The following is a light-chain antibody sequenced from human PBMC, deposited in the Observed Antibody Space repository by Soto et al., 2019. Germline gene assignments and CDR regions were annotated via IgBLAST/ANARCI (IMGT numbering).Light chain of an antibody. CDR2: GPS. J-gene: IGLJ2*01. CDR3: QSYDSSLSVVV. Sequence: QSALTHPPSVSGAPGQRVTISCTGSSSNIGAGYDVHWYQQFPGTAPKLLIYGPSNRPSGVPDRFSASQSGTSASLAITGLQAEYEADYYCQSYDSSLSVVVFGGGTKLTVL. CDR1: SSNIGAGYD. V-gene: IGLV1-40*01.